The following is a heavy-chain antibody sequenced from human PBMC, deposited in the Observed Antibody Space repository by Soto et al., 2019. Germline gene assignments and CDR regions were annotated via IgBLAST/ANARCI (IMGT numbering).Heavy chain of an antibody. CDR1: GGTFSSYA. Sequence: SVKVSCKASGGTFSSYAISWVRQAPGQGLEWMGGIIPIFGTANYAQKFQGRVTITADESTSTAYMELSNLRSEDTAVYYCARSGIAARPFDYWGQGTLVTVSS. CDR2: IIPIFGTA. D-gene: IGHD6-6*01. CDR3: ARSGIAARPFDY. J-gene: IGHJ4*02. V-gene: IGHV1-69*13.